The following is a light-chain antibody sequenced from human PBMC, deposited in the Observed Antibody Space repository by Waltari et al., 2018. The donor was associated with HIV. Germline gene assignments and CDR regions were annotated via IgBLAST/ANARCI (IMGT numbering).Light chain of an antibody. V-gene: IGLV1-51*01. CDR2: DNS. Sequence: QSVLTQPPSVSAAPGQKVTISCSGSTSNIGNKYVSWYRQLPGTAPKLLIDDNSKRPSGMPDRFSGSKSGTSATLDITGLQSGDEANYYCEAWDSSLRAVLFGGGTKVTVL. CDR3: EAWDSSLRAVL. J-gene: IGLJ2*01. CDR1: TSNIGNKY.